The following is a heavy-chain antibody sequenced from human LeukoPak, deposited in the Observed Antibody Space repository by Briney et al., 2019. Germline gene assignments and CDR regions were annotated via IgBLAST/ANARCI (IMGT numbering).Heavy chain of an antibody. J-gene: IGHJ4*02. Sequence: VGSLRLSCAPSLFTFSRYNINWVRQAPGKGLEWISCITTSGGTIYYADSVKGRFTISRDNAKNSLYLQMNSLRDEDTAVYYCARRIVGAFPFDYWGQGTLVTVSS. V-gene: IGHV3-48*02. D-gene: IGHD1-26*01. CDR1: LFTFSRYN. CDR2: ITTSGGTI. CDR3: ARRIVGAFPFDY.